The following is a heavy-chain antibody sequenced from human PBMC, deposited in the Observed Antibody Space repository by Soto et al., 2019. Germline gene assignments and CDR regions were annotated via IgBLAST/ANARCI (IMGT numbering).Heavy chain of an antibody. CDR3: ARDDPYSSSSTAFDY. CDR2: ISANSGNT. V-gene: IGHV1-2*02. J-gene: IGHJ4*02. D-gene: IGHD6-6*01. CDR1: GFIFNNYA. Sequence: ASGKVSCKAFGFIFNNYAISWVRQAPGQGLEWMGWISANSGNTNYAQKFQGRVTMTRDTSISTAYMELSRLRSDDTAVYYCARDDPYSSSSTAFDYWGQGTLVTVSS.